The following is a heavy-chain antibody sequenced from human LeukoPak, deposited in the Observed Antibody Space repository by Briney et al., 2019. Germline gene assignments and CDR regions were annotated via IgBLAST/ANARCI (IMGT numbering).Heavy chain of an antibody. D-gene: IGHD3-22*01. CDR2: ISSSSSYI. CDR3: ARLSYYYDSSGYPFDY. J-gene: IGHJ4*02. Sequence: GGSLRLSCAASGFTFSSYSMNWVRQAPGKGLEWVSSISSSSSYIYYADSVKGRFTISRDNAKNSLYLQMNSLRAEDTAVYYCARLSYYYDSSGYPFDYWGQGTLVTVSS. CDR1: GFTFSSYS. V-gene: IGHV3-21*04.